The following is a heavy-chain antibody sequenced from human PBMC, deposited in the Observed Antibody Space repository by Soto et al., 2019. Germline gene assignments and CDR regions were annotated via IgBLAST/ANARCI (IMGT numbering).Heavy chain of an antibody. CDR1: GYTFTSYG. V-gene: IGHV1-18*01. J-gene: IGHJ4*02. D-gene: IGHD3-22*01. CDR3: ARDLYIYSSGYIVDY. CDR2: ISAYNGNT. Sequence: ASVKVSCKASGYTFTSYGISWVRQAPGQGLEWMGWISAYNGNTNYAQKLQGRVTMTTDTSTSTAYMELRSLRSDDTAVYYCARDLYIYSSGYIVDYWGQGTLVTVSS.